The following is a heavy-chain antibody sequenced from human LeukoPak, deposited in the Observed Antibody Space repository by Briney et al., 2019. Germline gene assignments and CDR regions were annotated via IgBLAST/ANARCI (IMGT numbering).Heavy chain of an antibody. CDR2: IWYDGINK. CDR1: GFTFSSYG. J-gene: IGHJ4*02. CDR3: ARDSRNCSGGSCYSYYFDY. D-gene: IGHD2-15*01. V-gene: IGHV3-33*01. Sequence: GGSLRLSCAASGFTFSSYGMHWVRQAPGKGLEWVAVIWYDGINKYYADSVKGRFTISRDNSKNTLYLQMNSLRAEDTAVYYCARDSRNCSGGSCYSYYFDYWGQGTLVTVSS.